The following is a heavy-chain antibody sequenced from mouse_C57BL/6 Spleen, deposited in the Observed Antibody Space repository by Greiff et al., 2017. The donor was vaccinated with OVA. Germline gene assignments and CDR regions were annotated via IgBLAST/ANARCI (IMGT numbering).Heavy chain of an antibody. V-gene: IGHV5-15*01. D-gene: IGHD2-1*01. CDR1: GFTFSDYG. CDR3: ARAYGNYGGYAMDY. CDR2: ISNLAYSI. J-gene: IGHJ4*01. Sequence: EVKVVESGGGLVQPGGSLKLSCAASGFTFSDYGMAWVRQAPRKGPEWVAFISNLAYSIYYADTVTGRFTISRENAKNTLYLEMSSLRSEDTAMYYCARAYGNYGGYAMDYWGQGTSVTVSS.